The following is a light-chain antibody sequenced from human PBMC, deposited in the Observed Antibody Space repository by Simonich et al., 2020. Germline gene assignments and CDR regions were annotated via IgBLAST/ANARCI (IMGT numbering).Light chain of an antibody. CDR2: DVS. Sequence: QSALTRPASVSGSPGQSTTFSCTGTSSDVGGYNYVSWYQQNPGKAPKLRIYDVSKRPSGVSNRFSGSKSGNTASLTISGLQAEDEADYYCSSYTSSSTLVFGGGTKLTVL. CDR1: SSDVGGYNY. J-gene: IGLJ2*01. CDR3: SSYTSSSTLV. V-gene: IGLV2-14*01.